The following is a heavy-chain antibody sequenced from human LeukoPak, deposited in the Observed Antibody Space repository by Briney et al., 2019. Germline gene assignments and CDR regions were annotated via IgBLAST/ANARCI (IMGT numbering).Heavy chain of an antibody. CDR2: MNPNSGNT. D-gene: IGHD4-17*01. V-gene: IGHV1-8*01. J-gene: IGHJ4*02. Sequence: ASVKVSCKASGYTFTSYDINWVRQATAQGLEWMGWMNPNSGNTGYAQKFQGRVTMTRNTSISTAYMELSSLRSEDTAVYYCARGSYYGDYGGYWGQGTLVTVSS. CDR1: GYTFTSYD. CDR3: ARGSYYGDYGGY.